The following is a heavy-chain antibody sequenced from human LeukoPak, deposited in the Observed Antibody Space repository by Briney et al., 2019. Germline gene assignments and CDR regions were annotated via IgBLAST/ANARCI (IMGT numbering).Heavy chain of an antibody. CDR2: IYYSGST. CDR1: GGSISSGDYY. J-gene: IGHJ4*02. D-gene: IGHD3-22*01. V-gene: IGHV4-30-4*01. Sequence: SETLSFTCTVSGGSISSGDYYWSWIRQPPGKGLEWIGYIYYSGSTYYNPSLKSRVTISVDTSKNQFSLKLSSVTAADTAVYYCARESYYDSSGLTYWGQGTLVTVSS. CDR3: ARESYYDSSGLTY.